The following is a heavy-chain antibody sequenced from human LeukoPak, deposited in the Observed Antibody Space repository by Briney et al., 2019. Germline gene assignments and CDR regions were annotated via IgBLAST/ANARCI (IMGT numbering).Heavy chain of an antibody. V-gene: IGHV3-7*03. J-gene: IGHJ4*02. Sequence: GVLRLSCAASGFTLSSYWMSWVRQAPEKGLEWVANIKQDGSEKYYVDSVKGRFTISRDNTKNSLYLQMNSLRAEDTAVYYCARELGDGYNPFDYWGQGTLVTVSS. D-gene: IGHD5-24*01. CDR3: ARELGDGYNPFDY. CDR2: IKQDGSEK. CDR1: GFTLSSYW.